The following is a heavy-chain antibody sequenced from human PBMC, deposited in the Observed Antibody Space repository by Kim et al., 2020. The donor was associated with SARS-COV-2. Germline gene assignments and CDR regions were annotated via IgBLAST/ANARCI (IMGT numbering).Heavy chain of an antibody. CDR3: AKDIYGMDV. CDR1: GFTFSSYA. Sequence: GGSLRLSCAASGFTFSSYAMSWVRQAPGKGLEWVSVIYSGGSSTYYADSVKGRFTISRDNSKNTLYLQMNSLRAEDTAVYYCAKDIYGMDVWGQGTTVTVSS. CDR2: IYSGGSST. V-gene: IGHV3-23*03. J-gene: IGHJ6*02.